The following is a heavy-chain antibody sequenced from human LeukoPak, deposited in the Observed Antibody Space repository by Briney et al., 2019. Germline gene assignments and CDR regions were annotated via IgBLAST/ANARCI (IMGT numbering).Heavy chain of an antibody. CDR1: GFTFSDHY. Sequence: GGSLRLSCAASGFTFSDHYMDWVRQAPGKGLEWVGRTRNKANSYTTEYAASVKGRFTISTDDSKNSLYLQMNSLKTEGTAVYYCAREDTMVRGVIGWFDPWGQGTLVTVSS. J-gene: IGHJ5*02. V-gene: IGHV3-72*01. CDR2: TRNKANSYTT. CDR3: AREDTMVRGVIGWFDP. D-gene: IGHD3-10*01.